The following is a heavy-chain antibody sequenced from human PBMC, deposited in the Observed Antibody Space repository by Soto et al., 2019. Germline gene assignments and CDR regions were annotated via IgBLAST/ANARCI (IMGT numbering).Heavy chain of an antibody. Sequence: EVQLLESGGGLAQPGGSLRLSCAASGLTFTNFAMSWVRQAPGKGLEWVSGIIGNGGGTYYADSVKGRFTISRDISRNPLYLRMNSLRAEETAVYYCARDYGERSVREVTPAFFDCWGPGTLVTVSS. CDR1: GLTFTNFA. J-gene: IGHJ4*02. CDR2: IIGNGGGT. CDR3: ARDYGERSVREVTPAFFDC. V-gene: IGHV3-23*01. D-gene: IGHD1-1*01.